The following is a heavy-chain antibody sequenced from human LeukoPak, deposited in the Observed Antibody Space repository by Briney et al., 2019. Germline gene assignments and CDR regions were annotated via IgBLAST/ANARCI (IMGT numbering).Heavy chain of an antibody. Sequence: GGSLRLSCAASGFTFSSFAMNWVRQAPGKGLEWVSGISAGAGSTPYADSVKGRFTISRDSSKNTLYLQMNCLRAEDTAVYYCAKTTSGIYYSWGQGTLVTVSS. CDR1: GFTFSSFA. J-gene: IGHJ5*02. CDR2: ISAGAGST. CDR3: AKTTSGIYYS. V-gene: IGHV3-23*01. D-gene: IGHD1-26*01.